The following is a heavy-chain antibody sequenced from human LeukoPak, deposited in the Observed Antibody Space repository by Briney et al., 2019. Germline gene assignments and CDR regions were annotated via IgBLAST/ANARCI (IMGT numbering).Heavy chain of an antibody. D-gene: IGHD3-22*01. V-gene: IGHV1-69*06. Sequence: ASVTVSCKASGCTFTGYYMHWVRQAPGQGLEWMGGIIPIFGTANYAQKFQGRVTITADKSTSTAYMELCSLRSEDTAVYYCAVKDYYDSSGYTYWGQGTLVTVSS. CDR2: IIPIFGTA. CDR3: AVKDYYDSSGYTY. CDR1: GCTFTGYY. J-gene: IGHJ4*02.